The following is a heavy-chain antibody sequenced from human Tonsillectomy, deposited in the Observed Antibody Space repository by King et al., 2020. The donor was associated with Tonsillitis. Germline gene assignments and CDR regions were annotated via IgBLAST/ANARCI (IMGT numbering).Heavy chain of an antibody. D-gene: IGHD3-16*01. CDR2: ITSSSTTM. CDR1: GFTFSGSN. CDR3: ARGTIGGYLDL. Sequence: VQLVESGGGLVQPGGSLRLSCAASGFTFSGSNMNWVRQAPGRGLEWVSYITSSSTTMYYADFVKGRFSISRGNVKNSLSLQMNSLRDDDTAVYYCARGTIGGYLDLWGRGTLVTVSS. V-gene: IGHV3-48*02. J-gene: IGHJ2*01.